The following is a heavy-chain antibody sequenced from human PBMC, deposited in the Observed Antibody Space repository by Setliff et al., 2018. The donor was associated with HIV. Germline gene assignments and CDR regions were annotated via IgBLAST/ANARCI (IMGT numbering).Heavy chain of an antibody. D-gene: IGHD1-1*01. CDR2: IIPILGIA. CDR3: ATRGRDLGFDY. Sequence: ASVKVSCKASGGTFSSYAISWVRQAPGQGLEWMGGIIPILGIANYAQKFQGRVTITADESTSTAYMELSSLRSEDTAVYYCATRGRDLGFDYWGQGTLVTVSS. V-gene: IGHV1-69*10. J-gene: IGHJ4*02. CDR1: GGTFSSYA.